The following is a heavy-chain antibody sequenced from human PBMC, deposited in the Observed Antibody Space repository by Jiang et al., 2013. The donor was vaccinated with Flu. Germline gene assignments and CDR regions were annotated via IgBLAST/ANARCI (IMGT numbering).Heavy chain of an antibody. CDR1: GFSLSTSGVG. CDR3: ARIRGYSGYDEAETYYFDY. V-gene: IGHV2-5*02. CDR2: IYWDDDK. J-gene: IGHJ4*02. Sequence: KPTQTLTLTCTFSGFSLSTSGVGVGWIRQPPGKALEWLALIYWDDDKRYSPSLRSRLTITKDTSKSRVVLTMTNMDPVDTATYYCARIRGYSGYDEAETYYFDYWGQGTLVTVSS. D-gene: IGHD5-12*01.